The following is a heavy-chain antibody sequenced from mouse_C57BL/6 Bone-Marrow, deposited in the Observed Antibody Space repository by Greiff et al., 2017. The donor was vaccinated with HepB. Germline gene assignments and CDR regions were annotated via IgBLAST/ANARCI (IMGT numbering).Heavy chain of an antibody. CDR3: AFYDGYYGY. Sequence: VQGVESGAELVRPGTSVKMSCKASGYTFTNYWIGWAKQRPGHGLEWIGDIYPGGGYTNYNEKFKGKATLTADKSSSTAYMQFSSLTSEDSAIYYCAFYDGYYGYWGQGTTLTVSS. CDR1: GYTFTNYW. CDR2: IYPGGGYT. J-gene: IGHJ2*01. V-gene: IGHV1-63*01. D-gene: IGHD2-3*01.